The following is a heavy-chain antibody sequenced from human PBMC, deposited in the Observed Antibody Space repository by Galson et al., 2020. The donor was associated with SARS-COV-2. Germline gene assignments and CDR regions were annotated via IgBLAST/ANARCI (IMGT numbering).Heavy chain of an antibody. CDR1: GGSISSYY. D-gene: IGHD3-3*01. CDR2: IYSTGTT. J-gene: IGHJ6*02. CDR3: ARHLRFLKWLFGNGMDV. Sequence: SEPLSLTCPVSGGSISSYYWSWTRQPPGKGLEWLGYIYSTGTTKYNPSLKTRITMSVDTSKNQFSLNLSEVTAADTAVYYCARHLRFLKWLFGNGMDVWGQGTTVTVSS. V-gene: IGHV4-59*08.